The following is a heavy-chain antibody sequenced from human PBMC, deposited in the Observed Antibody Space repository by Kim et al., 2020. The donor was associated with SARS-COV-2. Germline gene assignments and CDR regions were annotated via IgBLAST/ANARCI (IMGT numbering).Heavy chain of an antibody. Sequence: TNYNPSLKSRVTISLDKSKNQFSLILNSVTAADTAVYYCAWRDYYDSGTSWGQGTLVTVSS. J-gene: IGHJ5*02. CDR3: AWRDYYDSGTS. D-gene: IGHD3-10*01. CDR2: T. V-gene: IGHV4-4*02.